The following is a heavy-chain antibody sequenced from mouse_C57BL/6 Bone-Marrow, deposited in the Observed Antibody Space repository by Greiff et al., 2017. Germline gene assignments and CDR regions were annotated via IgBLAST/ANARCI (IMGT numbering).Heavy chain of an antibody. J-gene: IGHJ2*01. CDR3: ARGDDDGYFDY. V-gene: IGHV1-42*01. CDR2: INPSTGGT. CDR1: GYSFTGYY. Sequence: EVKLQQSGPELVKPGASVKISCKASGYSFTGYYMNWVKQSPEKSLEWIGEINPSTGGTTYNQKFKAKATLTVDKSSSTSFMQRKSLPAEYSAVYYCARGDDDGYFDYWGQGTTLTVSS. D-gene: IGHD2-4*01.